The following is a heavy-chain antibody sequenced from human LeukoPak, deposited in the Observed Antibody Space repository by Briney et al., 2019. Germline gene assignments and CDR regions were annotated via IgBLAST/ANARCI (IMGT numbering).Heavy chain of an antibody. D-gene: IGHD3-10*01. CDR3: ARAYGSGSYLPY. CDR2: INHSGST. J-gene: IGHJ4*02. CDR1: GESFSGYY. V-gene: IGHV4-34*01. Sequence: SETLSLTCAVYGESFSGYYWSWIRQPPGKGLEWIGEINHSGSTNYNPSLKSRVTISVDASKNQFSLNLNSVTAADTAMYYCARAYGSGSYLPYWGQGSRVSVSS.